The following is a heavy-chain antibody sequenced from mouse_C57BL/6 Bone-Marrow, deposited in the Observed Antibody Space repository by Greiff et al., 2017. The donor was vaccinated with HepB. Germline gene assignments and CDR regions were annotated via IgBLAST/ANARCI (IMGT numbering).Heavy chain of an antibody. Sequence: QVQLQQSGPELVKPGASVKLSCKASGYAFSSSWMNWVKQRPGKGLEWIGRIYPGDGDTNYNGKFKGKATLTADKSSSTAYMQLSSLTSEDSAVYYCAREAMDYWGQGTSVTVSS. CDR2: IYPGDGDT. CDR1: GYAFSSSW. V-gene: IGHV1-82*01. J-gene: IGHJ4*01. CDR3: AREAMDY.